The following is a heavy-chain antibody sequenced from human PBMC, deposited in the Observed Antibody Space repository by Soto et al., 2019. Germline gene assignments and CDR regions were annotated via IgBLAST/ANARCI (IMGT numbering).Heavy chain of an antibody. CDR1: GGSVNIGTYY. Sequence: PSETLSLTCTVPGGSVNIGTYYWSWIRQPPGKGLEWIGYIYYSGSTYYNPSLKSRVTISVDTSKNQFSLKLSSVTAADTAVYYCASHKDYGDYAFFDYWGQGTLVTVS. CDR2: IYYSGST. D-gene: IGHD4-17*01. J-gene: IGHJ4*02. V-gene: IGHV4-61*01. CDR3: ASHKDYGDYAFFDY.